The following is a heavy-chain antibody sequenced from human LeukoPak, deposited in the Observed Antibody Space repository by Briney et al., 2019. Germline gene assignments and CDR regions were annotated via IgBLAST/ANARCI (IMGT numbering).Heavy chain of an antibody. CDR2: ISGSGDST. CDR1: GFTFSNFA. J-gene: IGHJ6*02. CDR3: ARGYCSGGSCYRPVYYYYGMDV. Sequence: PGGSLRLSCTVSGFTFSNFAMSWVRQAPGKGLEWVSMISGSGDSTYFADSVKGRFTISRDNSKNTLYPQMNSLRAEDTAVYYCARGYCSGGSCYRPVYYYYGMDVWGQGTTVTVSS. D-gene: IGHD2-15*01. V-gene: IGHV3-23*01.